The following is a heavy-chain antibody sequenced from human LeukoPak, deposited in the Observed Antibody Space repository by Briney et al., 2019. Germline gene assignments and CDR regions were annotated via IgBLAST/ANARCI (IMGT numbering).Heavy chain of an antibody. CDR2: MNPNSGNT. Sequence: GASVKVSCKASGYTFTSYDINWVRQATGQGLEWMGWMNPNSGNTGYAQKFQGRVTITRDTSASTAYMELSSLRSEDTAVYYCARYYLGSGWTYYYYGMDVWGQGTTVTVSS. J-gene: IGHJ6*02. D-gene: IGHD6-19*01. CDR3: ARYYLGSGWTYYYYGMDV. V-gene: IGHV1-8*03. CDR1: GYTFTSYD.